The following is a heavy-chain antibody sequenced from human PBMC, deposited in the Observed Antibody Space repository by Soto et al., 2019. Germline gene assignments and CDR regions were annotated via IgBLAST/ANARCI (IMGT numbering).Heavy chain of an antibody. CDR1: GGTFSSYA. Sequence: ASVKVSCKASGGTFSSYAISWVRQAPGQGLEWMGGIIPILGIANYAQKFQGRVTITADKSTSTAYMELSSLRSEDTAVYYCAKSLRESWYFDLWGRGTLVTVSS. CDR2: IIPILGIA. V-gene: IGHV1-69*10. CDR3: AKSLRESWYFDL. J-gene: IGHJ2*01.